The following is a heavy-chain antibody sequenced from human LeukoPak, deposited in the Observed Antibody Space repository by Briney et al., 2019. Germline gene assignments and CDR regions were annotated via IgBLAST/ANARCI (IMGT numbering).Heavy chain of an antibody. CDR3: ARDRGRIAARRVDWFDP. D-gene: IGHD6-6*01. CDR1: GFTFSSYG. J-gene: IGHJ5*02. Sequence: TGGSLRLSCAASGFTFSSYGMHWVRQAPGKGLEWVAVIWYDGSNKYYADSVKGRFTISRDNSKNTLYLQMNGLRAEDTAVYYCARDRGRIAARRVDWFDPWGQGTLVTVSS. CDR2: IWYDGSNK. V-gene: IGHV3-33*01.